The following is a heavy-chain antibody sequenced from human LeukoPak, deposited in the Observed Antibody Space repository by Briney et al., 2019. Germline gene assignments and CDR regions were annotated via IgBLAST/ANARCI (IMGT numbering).Heavy chain of an antibody. D-gene: IGHD6-19*01. CDR1: GFTFSSYA. Sequence: GGSLRLSCAASGFTFSSYAMSWVRQAPGKGLEWVLAISGSGGSTYYADSVKGRFTISRDNSKNTLYLQMNSLRAEDTAVYYCAKDGYSSGWFNTYWGQGTLVTVSS. V-gene: IGHV3-23*01. CDR3: AKDGYSSGWFNTY. CDR2: ISGSGGST. J-gene: IGHJ4*02.